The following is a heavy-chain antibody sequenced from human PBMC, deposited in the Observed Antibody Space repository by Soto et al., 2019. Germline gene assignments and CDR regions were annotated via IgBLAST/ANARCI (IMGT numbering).Heavy chain of an antibody. Sequence: QITLKESGPTLVKPTQTLTLTCTFSGFSLSTTRVGVGWIRQPPGEALEWLALLYWDDDKLYSPSLKRRLTITKNTXXNQVVLTLTNMDPVDTATYYCAHSKTSGMRYYFDYWGQGTLVTVSS. CDR2: LYWDDDK. CDR3: AHSKTSGMRYYFDY. J-gene: IGHJ4*02. V-gene: IGHV2-5*02. CDR1: GFSLSTTRVG.